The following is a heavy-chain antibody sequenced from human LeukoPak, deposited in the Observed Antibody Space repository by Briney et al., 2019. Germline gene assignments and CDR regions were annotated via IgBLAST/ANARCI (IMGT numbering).Heavy chain of an antibody. Sequence: SVKVSYKASGGTFSRYAISWVRQAPGQGLEWMGGIIPMFGIANYAQKLQGRVTITADESTSTAYMELSSLRSEDTAVYYCARDRPYTGGWRGFDYWGQGTLVTVSS. J-gene: IGHJ4*02. CDR3: ARDRPYTGGWRGFDY. CDR1: GGTFSRYA. CDR2: IIPMFGIA. V-gene: IGHV1-69*01. D-gene: IGHD6-19*01.